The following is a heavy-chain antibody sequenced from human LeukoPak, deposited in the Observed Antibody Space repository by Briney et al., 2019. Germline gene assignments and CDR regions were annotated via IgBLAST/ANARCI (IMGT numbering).Heavy chain of an antibody. CDR1: GYTFTSYG. D-gene: IGHD6-13*01. CDR3: ARAAAGRAANWFDP. Sequence: PRASVKVSCKASGYTFTSYGISWVRQAPGQGLEWMGWISAYNGNTNYAQKLQGRVTMTTDTSTSTAYMELSRLRSDDTAVYYCARAAAGRAANWFDPWGQGTLVTVSS. CDR2: ISAYNGNT. J-gene: IGHJ5*02. V-gene: IGHV1-18*01.